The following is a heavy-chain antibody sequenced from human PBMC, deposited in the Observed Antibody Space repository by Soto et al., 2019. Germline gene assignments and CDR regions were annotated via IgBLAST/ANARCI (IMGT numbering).Heavy chain of an antibody. CDR3: ARQDVSWEPLATDY. Sequence: ASVKVSCKASGYTFTSYGISWVRHALGQGLEWMGWISAYNGNTNYAQKLQGRVTMTTDTSTSTAYMELRSLRSDDTAVYYCARQDVSWEPLATDYWGQGTLVTVSS. CDR1: GYTFTSYG. J-gene: IGHJ4*02. V-gene: IGHV1-18*01. D-gene: IGHD1-26*01. CDR2: ISAYNGNT.